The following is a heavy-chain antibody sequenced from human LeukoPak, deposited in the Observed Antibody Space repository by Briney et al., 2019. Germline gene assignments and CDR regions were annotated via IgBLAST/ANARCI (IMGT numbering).Heavy chain of an antibody. D-gene: IGHD3-10*01. J-gene: IGHJ4*02. CDR3: ARGGGSTWDY. Sequence: GGSLRLSCAASGFTFSSYSMNWVRQAPGKGLEWVSSISSSSSYIYYADSVKGRFTISRDNAKNSLYLQMNSLRAEDAAVYYCARGGGSTWDYWGQGTLVTVSS. CDR2: ISSSSSYI. CDR1: GFTFSSYS. V-gene: IGHV3-21*01.